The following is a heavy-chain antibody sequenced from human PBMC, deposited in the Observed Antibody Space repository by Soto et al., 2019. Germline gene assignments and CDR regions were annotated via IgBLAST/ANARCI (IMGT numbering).Heavy chain of an antibody. CDR3: ARDVRDTGYSYWFDP. V-gene: IGHV4-31*03. CDR2: IKYSGTT. Sequence: QVQLQESGPGLVKASQTLSLTCTVSGASVGSGGYYWSWIRQVPGKGLEWIGYIKYSGTTHYSASLKSRLNISFDKSKNLVFLNLRFVTGADTAVYFCARDVRDTGYSYWFDPWGQGILVTVST. D-gene: IGHD3-9*01. J-gene: IGHJ5*02. CDR1: GASVGSGGYY.